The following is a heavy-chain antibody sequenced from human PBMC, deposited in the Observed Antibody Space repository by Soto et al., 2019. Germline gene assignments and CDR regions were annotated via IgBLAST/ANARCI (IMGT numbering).Heavy chain of an antibody. CDR1: GGSISSGDYY. CDR2: IYYSGST. D-gene: IGHD2-8*01. J-gene: IGHJ3*02. Sequence: LSLTCTVSGGSISSGDYYWSWIRQPPVKGLEWIGYIYYSGSTYYNPSLKSRVTISVDTSKNQFSLKLSSVTAADTAVYYCASEGYCTNGVCDAFDIWGQGTMVTVSS. V-gene: IGHV4-30-4*01. CDR3: ASEGYCTNGVCDAFDI.